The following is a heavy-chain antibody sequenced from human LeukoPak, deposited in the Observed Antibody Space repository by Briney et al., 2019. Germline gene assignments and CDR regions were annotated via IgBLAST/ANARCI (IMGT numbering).Heavy chain of an antibody. Sequence: SETLSLTCTVSGGSISSYYWSWIRQPAGKGLEWIGRIYTSGSTNYNPSLKSRVTMSVDTSKNQFSLKLSSVTAADTAVYYCARDSDYYDSSGYYYAYYFDYWGQGTLVTVSS. CDR3: ARDSDYYDSSGYYYAYYFDY. CDR1: GGSISSYY. D-gene: IGHD3-22*01. J-gene: IGHJ4*02. V-gene: IGHV4-4*07. CDR2: IYTSGST.